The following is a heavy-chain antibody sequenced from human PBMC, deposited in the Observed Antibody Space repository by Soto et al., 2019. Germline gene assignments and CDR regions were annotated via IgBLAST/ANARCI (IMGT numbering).Heavy chain of an antibody. D-gene: IGHD6-19*01. J-gene: IGHJ6*02. Sequence: QAQLEQSGGEVKKPGSSVKVSCTASRVAFSKFIVTWVRQAPGLGLEWVGGIIPIFGTANYAQKFQGRVTITADEYTSTSYMEVNNLRSEDTAVYYCAKVRYSSPMGYYYGMDVWGQGTTVTVSS. CDR2: IIPIFGTA. CDR3: AKVRYSSPMGYYYGMDV. V-gene: IGHV1-69*01. CDR1: RVAFSKFI.